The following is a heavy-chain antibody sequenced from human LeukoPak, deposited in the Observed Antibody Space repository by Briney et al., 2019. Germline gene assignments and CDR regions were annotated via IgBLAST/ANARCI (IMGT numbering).Heavy chain of an antibody. CDR2: INSYGST. CDR3: ARDPNTGSSYYYYGMDV. V-gene: IGHV3-74*03. J-gene: IGHJ6*02. D-gene: IGHD1-26*01. CDR1: GFTFTDYW. Sequence: GGSLRLSCAASGFTFTDYWMHWVRQAPGKGLVWVSHINSYGSTTYADSVKGRFNISRDNSKNSLSLQMNSLRAEDTAVYFCARDPNTGSSYYYYGMDVWGQGTTVIVSS.